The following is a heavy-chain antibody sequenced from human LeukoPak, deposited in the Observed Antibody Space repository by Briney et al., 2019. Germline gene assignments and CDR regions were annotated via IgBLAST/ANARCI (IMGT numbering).Heavy chain of an antibody. Sequence: HPSETLSLTCAVYGGSFSDYYWSWIRQPPGKGLEWIGEINHSGSTNYNPSLKSRVTISVDTSKNQFSLKLSSVTAADTAVYYCARGQDDFWSGYSRGMDVWGQGTTVTVSS. J-gene: IGHJ6*02. CDR3: ARGQDDFWSGYSRGMDV. CDR2: INHSGST. D-gene: IGHD3-3*01. CDR1: GGSFSDYY. V-gene: IGHV4-34*01.